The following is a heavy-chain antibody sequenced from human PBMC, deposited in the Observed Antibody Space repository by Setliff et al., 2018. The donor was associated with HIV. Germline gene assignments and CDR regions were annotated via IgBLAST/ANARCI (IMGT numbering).Heavy chain of an antibody. CDR3: ARDSPLAFDY. Sequence: ASVKVSCKASGYTFTDYAMNWVRQAPGQGLEWMGWINTNTGNPTYAQGFTGRFVFSLDTYVSPTYLRISSLKAEDTAVYYCARDSPLAFDYWGQGTLVTVCS. CDR1: GYTFTDYA. J-gene: IGHJ4*02. CDR2: INTNTGNP. V-gene: IGHV7-4-1*02. D-gene: IGHD3-16*01.